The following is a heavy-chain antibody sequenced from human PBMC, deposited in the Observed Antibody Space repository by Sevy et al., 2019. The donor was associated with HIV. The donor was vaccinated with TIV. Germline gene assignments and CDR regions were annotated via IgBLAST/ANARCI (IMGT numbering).Heavy chain of an antibody. V-gene: IGHV3-23*01. D-gene: IGHD6-13*01. CDR1: GFTFSTYA. CDR3: AKGDSTFDGLDV. Sequence: GGSLRLSCAASGFTFSTYAMSWVRQAPGKGLEWVSAISGSGGSTYYADSLKGRFTIFRDNSKNTLYLQMNSLRAEDTAIYYCAKGDSTFDGLDVWGQGTTVTVSS. J-gene: IGHJ6*02. CDR2: ISGSGGST.